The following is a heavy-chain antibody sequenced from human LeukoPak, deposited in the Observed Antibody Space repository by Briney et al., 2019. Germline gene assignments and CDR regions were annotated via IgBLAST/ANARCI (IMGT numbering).Heavy chain of an antibody. CDR2: IWYDGSNK. D-gene: IGHD2-15*01. Sequence: PGGSLRLSCAASGFTFSSYGMHWVRQAPGKGLEWVAVIWYDGSNKYYADSVKGRFTISRDNSKNTLYLQMNSLRAEDTAVYYCARDRDCSGGSCYSDYWGQGTLVTVSS. CDR1: GFTFSSYG. J-gene: IGHJ4*02. V-gene: IGHV3-33*01. CDR3: ARDRDCSGGSCYSDY.